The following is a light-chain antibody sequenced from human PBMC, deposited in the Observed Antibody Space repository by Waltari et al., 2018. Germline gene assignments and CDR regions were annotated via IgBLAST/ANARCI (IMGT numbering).Light chain of an antibody. Sequence: EIVLTQSPGTLSLSPGERATLSCRASQSVSSSSLGWYQQKPGQAPRLLIYGASSRATGIPDRFSGSGSGTDFTLAISRLEPEDFAVYYCQQYGSSPYTFGQGTKLEIK. CDR2: GAS. V-gene: IGKV3-20*01. CDR3: QQYGSSPYT. J-gene: IGKJ2*01. CDR1: QSVSSSS.